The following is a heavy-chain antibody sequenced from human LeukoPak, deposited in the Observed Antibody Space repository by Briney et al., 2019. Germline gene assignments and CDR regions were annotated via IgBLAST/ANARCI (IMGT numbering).Heavy chain of an antibody. Sequence: PGGSLRLSCAASGFTFSTYRMNWVRQAPGNGLGWVSYISGGSSTIHYADSVKGRFTISRDNAKNTLYLQMNSLRDADTAVYYCARAMRSGYDYWGQGTLVTVSS. CDR3: ARAMRSGYDY. CDR1: GFTFSTYR. V-gene: IGHV3-48*02. D-gene: IGHD5-12*01. CDR2: ISGGSSTI. J-gene: IGHJ4*02.